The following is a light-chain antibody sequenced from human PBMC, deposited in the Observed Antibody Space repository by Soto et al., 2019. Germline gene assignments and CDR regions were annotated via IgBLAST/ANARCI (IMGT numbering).Light chain of an antibody. J-gene: IGKJ2*01. CDR2: ASS. CDR1: QSIVGRS. Sequence: ESVLTQSPGTLSLSPGARATLSCRASQSIVGRSLAWYQQLPGQAPRLLIYASSTRASGVPDRFSGSGSESEFTLTIAGLEPDDFAVYYCQQYRASPYTFGQGTRLEI. V-gene: IGKV3-20*01. CDR3: QQYRASPYT.